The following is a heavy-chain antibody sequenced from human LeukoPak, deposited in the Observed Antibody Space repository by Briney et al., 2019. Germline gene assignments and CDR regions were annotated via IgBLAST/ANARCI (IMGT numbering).Heavy chain of an antibody. V-gene: IGHV4-39*07. J-gene: IGHJ4*02. CDR2: IYYSGST. Sequence: PSETLSLTCTVSGGSISSSSYYWGWIRQPPGKGLEWIGSIYYSGSTYYNPSLKSRVTISVDTSKNQFSLKLSSVTAADTAVYYCARDILPFKPFDYWGQGTLVTVSS. CDR3: ARDILPFKPFDY. CDR1: GGSISSSSYY.